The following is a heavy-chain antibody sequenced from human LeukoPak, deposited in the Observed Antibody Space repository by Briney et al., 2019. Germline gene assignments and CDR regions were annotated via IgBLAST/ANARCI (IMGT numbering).Heavy chain of an antibody. CDR2: IYHSGST. Sequence: SETLSLTCAVSGGSISSGGYSWSWIRQPPGKGLEWIGYIYHSGSTYYNPSLKSRVTMSVDRSKNQFSLKLSSVTAADTAVYYCASSGSNGFFDYWGQGTLVTVSS. CDR1: GGSISSGGYS. D-gene: IGHD1-26*01. V-gene: IGHV4-30-2*01. CDR3: ASSGSNGFFDY. J-gene: IGHJ4*02.